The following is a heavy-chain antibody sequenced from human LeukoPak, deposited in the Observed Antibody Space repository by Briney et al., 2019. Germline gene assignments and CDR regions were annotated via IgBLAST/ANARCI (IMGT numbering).Heavy chain of an antibody. Sequence: SETLSLTCAVYGGSFSGYYWSWIRQPPGKGLEWSGEINHSGSTNYNPSLKSRVTISVDTSKNQFSLKLSSVTAADTAVYYCARVGYCSGGSCYVSYYYYYYMDVWGKGTTVTVSS. CDR2: INHSGST. CDR1: GGSFSGYY. J-gene: IGHJ6*03. CDR3: ARVGYCSGGSCYVSYYYYYYMDV. V-gene: IGHV4-34*01. D-gene: IGHD2-15*01.